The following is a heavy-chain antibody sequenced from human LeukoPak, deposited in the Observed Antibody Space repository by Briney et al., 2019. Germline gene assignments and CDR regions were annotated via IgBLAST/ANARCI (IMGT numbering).Heavy chain of an antibody. CDR1: GFTFSRYC. V-gene: IGHV3-7*03. D-gene: IGHD3-3*01. CDR3: ARGAWSGYEFDY. CDR2: IKQDGSEN. J-gene: IGHJ4*02. Sequence: GGSLRLSCAASGFTFSRYCMSWVRQAPGKGLGWVASIKQDGSENYNVDSVKGRFTISRDNAKNSLYLQMNSLRAEDTAVYYCARGAWSGYEFDYWGQGTLVTVSS.